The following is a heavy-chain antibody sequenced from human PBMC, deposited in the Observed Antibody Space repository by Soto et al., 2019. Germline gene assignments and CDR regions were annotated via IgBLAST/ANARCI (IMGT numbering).Heavy chain of an antibody. CDR1: GFTFDDYA. CDR3: AKASPWVGGGGTRDCSSTSCSFSTLSLPPDY. D-gene: IGHD2-2*01. V-gene: IGHV3-9*01. J-gene: IGHJ4*02. Sequence: EVQLVESGGGLVQPGRSLRLSCAASGFTFDDYAMHWVRQAPGKGLEWVSGISWNSGSIGYADSVKGRFTISRDNAKNSLYLQMNSLRAEDTALNYCAKASPWVGGGGTRDCSSTSCSFSTLSLPPDYWGQGTLVTVSS. CDR2: ISWNSGSI.